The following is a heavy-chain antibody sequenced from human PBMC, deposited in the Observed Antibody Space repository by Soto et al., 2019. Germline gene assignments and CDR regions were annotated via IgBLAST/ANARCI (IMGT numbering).Heavy chain of an antibody. CDR3: AKGYYGSGLFDP. CDR1: GFTFSSYG. D-gene: IGHD3-10*01. Sequence: QVQLVESGGGVVQSGRSLRLSCAASGFTFSSYGMHWVRQAPGKGLEWVAVISYDGSNKYYADSVKGRFTISRDNSKNTLYLQMNSLRAEDTAVYYCAKGYYGSGLFDPWGQGTLVTVSS. CDR2: ISYDGSNK. V-gene: IGHV3-30*18. J-gene: IGHJ5*02.